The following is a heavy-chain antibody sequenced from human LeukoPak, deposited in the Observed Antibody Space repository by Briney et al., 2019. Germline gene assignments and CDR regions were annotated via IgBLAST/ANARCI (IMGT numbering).Heavy chain of an antibody. CDR3: AKDVAYYDFWSGSRYFDY. CDR1: GFTFSSYA. J-gene: IGHJ4*02. V-gene: IGHV3-23*01. Sequence: GGSLRLSCAASGFTFSSYAMSWVRQAPGKGLEWVSAISGSGGSTYYADSVKGRFTISRDNSKNTLYLQMNSLRAEVTAVYYCAKDVAYYDFWSGSRYFDYWGQGTLVTVSS. CDR2: ISGSGGST. D-gene: IGHD3-3*01.